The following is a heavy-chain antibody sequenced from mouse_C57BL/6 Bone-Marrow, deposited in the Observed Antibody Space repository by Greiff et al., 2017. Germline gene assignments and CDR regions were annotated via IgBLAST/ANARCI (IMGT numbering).Heavy chain of an antibody. Sequence: EVMLVESEGGLVQPGSSMKLSCTASGFTFSDYYMAWVRQVPEKGLEWVANINYDGSSTYYLDSLKSRFIISRDNAKNILYLQMSSLKSEDTATYYGARDSGDWDWYFDVWGTGTTVTVSS. CDR2: INYDGSST. V-gene: IGHV5-16*01. CDR3: ARDSGDWDWYFDV. J-gene: IGHJ1*03. D-gene: IGHD4-1*01. CDR1: GFTFSDYY.